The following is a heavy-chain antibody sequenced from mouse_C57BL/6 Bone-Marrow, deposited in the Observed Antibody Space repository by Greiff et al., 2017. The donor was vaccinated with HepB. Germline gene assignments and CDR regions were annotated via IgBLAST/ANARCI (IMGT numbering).Heavy chain of an antibody. D-gene: IGHD1-1*01. Sequence: QVQLQQPGAELVKPGASVKLSCKASGYTFTSYWMHWVKQRPGRGLEWIRRIDPNSGGTKYNEKFKSKATLTVDKPSSTAYMQLSSLTSEDSAVYYCARDTTGGRYYAMDYWGQGTSVTVSS. J-gene: IGHJ4*01. V-gene: IGHV1-72*01. CDR1: GYTFTSYW. CDR2: IDPNSGGT. CDR3: ARDTTGGRYYAMDY.